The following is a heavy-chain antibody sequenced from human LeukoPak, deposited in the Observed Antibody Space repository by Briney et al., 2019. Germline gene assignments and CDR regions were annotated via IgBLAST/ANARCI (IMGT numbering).Heavy chain of an antibody. V-gene: IGHV4-59*08. D-gene: IGHD3-10*01. CDR1: GGSISNYY. J-gene: IGHJ5*02. Sequence: SETLSLTCTVSGGSISNYYWTWIRQPPGKGLEWIGYIYYTGSTNYNPSLKSRVTISVDTSKNQFSLKLSSVTAADTAVYYCARGRDGSGSYLWFDPWGQGTLVTVSS. CDR2: IYYTGST. CDR3: ARGRDGSGSYLWFDP.